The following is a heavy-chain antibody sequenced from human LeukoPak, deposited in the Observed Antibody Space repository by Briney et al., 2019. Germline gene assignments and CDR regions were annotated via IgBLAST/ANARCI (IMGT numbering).Heavy chain of an antibody. CDR3: TRGTRGYYFDY. J-gene: IGHJ4*02. CDR1: GFTFSSYW. Sequence: GGSLRLSCAASGFTFSSYWMHWVRQAPGKGLVWVSRINTDGSSTVYADFVTGRFTISRDNAKNTLYLQMNSLRAEETAVYYCTRGTRGYYFDYWGQGTLVTVSS. CDR2: INTDGSST. V-gene: IGHV3-74*01. D-gene: IGHD1-1*01.